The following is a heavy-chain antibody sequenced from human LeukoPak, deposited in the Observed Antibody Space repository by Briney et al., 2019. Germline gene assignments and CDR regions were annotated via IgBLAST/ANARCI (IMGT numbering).Heavy chain of an antibody. J-gene: IGHJ4*02. D-gene: IGHD6-13*01. CDR2: IDPDSGVT. Sequence: GASVKVSCKASGYTLAAQYLHWVRQAPGQGLEWMGWIDPDSGVTLYAQKFQGRVAMTGDKSISTAYMGLSSLRSDDTAVYYCARDGGRSVAAAGQKIDYWGQGTLVTVSS. CDR3: ARDGGRSVAAAGQKIDY. CDR1: GYTLAAQY. V-gene: IGHV1-2*02.